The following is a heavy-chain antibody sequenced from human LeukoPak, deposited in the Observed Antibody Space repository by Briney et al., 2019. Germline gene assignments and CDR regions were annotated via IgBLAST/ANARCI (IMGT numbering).Heavy chain of an antibody. CDR1: GFTFTTYA. D-gene: IGHD3-22*01. Sequence: GGSLRLSCAASGFTFTTYAMNWVRQAPGKGLEWVSVISGSGGSTYYADSVKGRFTISRDNSKNTLYLEVSSLRAEDTAVYYCAPAFYFDSSGPYWYFDLWGRGTLVTVSS. CDR2: ISGSGGST. J-gene: IGHJ2*01. V-gene: IGHV3-23*01. CDR3: APAFYFDSSGPYWYFDL.